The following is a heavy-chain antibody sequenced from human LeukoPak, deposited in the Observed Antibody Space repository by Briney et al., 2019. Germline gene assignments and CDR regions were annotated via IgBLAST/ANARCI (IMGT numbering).Heavy chain of an antibody. J-gene: IGHJ6*03. CDR2: IKQDGSEK. CDR3: ARGFKARTYYYYYMDV. V-gene: IGHV3-7*01. D-gene: IGHD6-6*01. Sequence: PGGSLRLSCAASGFTFSSYSMNWVRQAPGKGLEWVANIKQDGSEKYYVDSVKGRFTISRDNAKNSLYLQMNSLRAEDTAVYYCARGFKARTYYYYYMDVWGKGTTVTVSS. CDR1: GFTFSSYS.